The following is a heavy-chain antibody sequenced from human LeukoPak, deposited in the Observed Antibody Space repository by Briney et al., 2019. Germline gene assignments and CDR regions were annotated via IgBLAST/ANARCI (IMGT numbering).Heavy chain of an antibody. CDR3: ARGEDYYYYYMDV. CDR1: GGSFSGYY. Sequence: PSETLSLTCAVYGGSFSGYYWSWIRQPPGKGLEWIGEINHSGSTNYNPSLKSRVTISVDTSKNQFSLKLSSVTAADTAVYYCARGEDYYYYYMDVWGEGTTVTVSS. J-gene: IGHJ6*03. CDR2: INHSGST. V-gene: IGHV4-34*01.